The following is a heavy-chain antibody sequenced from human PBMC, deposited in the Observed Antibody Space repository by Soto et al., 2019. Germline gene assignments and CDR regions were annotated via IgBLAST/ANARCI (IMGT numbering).Heavy chain of an antibody. J-gene: IGHJ6*02. V-gene: IGHV4-59*08. Sequence: PSETLSLTCTVSGGSISSYYWSWIRQPPGKGLEWIGYIYYSGSTNYNPSLKSRVTISVDTSKNQFSLKLSSVTAADTAVYYCARHGDYRYYYYYGMDVWGQGTTVTVSS. CDR3: ARHGDYRYYYYYGMDV. CDR2: IYYSGST. CDR1: GGSISSYY. D-gene: IGHD4-17*01.